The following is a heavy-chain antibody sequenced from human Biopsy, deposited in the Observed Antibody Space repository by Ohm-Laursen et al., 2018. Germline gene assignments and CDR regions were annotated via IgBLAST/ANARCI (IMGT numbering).Heavy chain of an antibody. J-gene: IGHJ4*02. CDR3: ARQVDFWSGYVDY. V-gene: IGHV4-39*01. D-gene: IGHD3-3*01. CDR2: IYYSGNT. Sequence: GTLSLTCTVSGGSISDCTYHWGWIRQSPGKGLEWIGNIYYSGNTDYSPSLKSRVTISVDTSNNQFSLKLRSVTAADTAVYYCARQVDFWSGYVDYWGQGTLVAVSS. CDR1: GGSISDCTYH.